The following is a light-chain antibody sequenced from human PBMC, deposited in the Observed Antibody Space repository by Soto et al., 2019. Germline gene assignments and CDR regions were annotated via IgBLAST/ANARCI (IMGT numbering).Light chain of an antibody. CDR2: LNSDGSH. CDR1: SGHSSYA. V-gene: IGLV4-69*01. Sequence: QSVLTQSPSASASVGASVKLTCTLSSGHSSYAIAWHQQQPEKGPRYLMKLNSDGSHSKGDGIPDRFSGSSSGAERYLTISSLQSEDEADYYCQTWGTGMDWVFGGGTKLTVL. J-gene: IGLJ3*02. CDR3: QTWGTGMDWV.